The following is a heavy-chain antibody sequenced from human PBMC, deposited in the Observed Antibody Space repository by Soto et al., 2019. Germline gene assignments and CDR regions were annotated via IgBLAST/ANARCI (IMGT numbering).Heavy chain of an antibody. V-gene: IGHV3-30*03. Sequence: PGGSLRLSCAASGFTFSSYGMHWVRQAPGKGLEWVAIISYDGSNKYYADSVKGRLTVSRDNSKNTLYLQMNSLRAEDTAVYYCATDSVDYDHYYMDVWGKGTTVTVSS. CDR3: ATDSVDYDHYYMDV. CDR1: GFTFSSYG. J-gene: IGHJ6*03. CDR2: ISYDGSNK.